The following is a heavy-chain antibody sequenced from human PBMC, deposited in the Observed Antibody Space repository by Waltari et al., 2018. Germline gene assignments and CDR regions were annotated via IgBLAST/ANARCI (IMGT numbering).Heavy chain of an antibody. Sequence: QLQLQESGPGLVKPSGTLSLTCTVSGDSVTTADWWSWVRQSPRPGLEWRGQIHGSGGTTYNPSFASRVTVSIDTSNNQFSLKVTSATAADTAVYYCARDRGRGLYLDSWGRGALFTVS. CDR1: GDSVTTADW. CDR2: IHGSGGT. CDR3: ARDRGRGLYLDS. V-gene: IGHV4-4*02. D-gene: IGHD2-15*01. J-gene: IGHJ4*02.